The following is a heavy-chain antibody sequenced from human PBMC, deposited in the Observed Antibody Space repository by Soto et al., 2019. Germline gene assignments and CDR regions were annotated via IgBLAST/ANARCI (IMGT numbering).Heavy chain of an antibody. Sequence: GVSVKVSCKVSGYTIKELSMYWVRQAPGQGLEWMGGFDPEDGETIYAQKFQGRVTMTEDTSTDTAYMELSSLRSEDTAVYYCATVVSTMIATVPRIDYWGQGTLVTVSS. D-gene: IGHD3-22*01. CDR1: GYTIKELS. V-gene: IGHV1-24*01. CDR3: ATVVSTMIATVPRIDY. CDR2: FDPEDGET. J-gene: IGHJ4*02.